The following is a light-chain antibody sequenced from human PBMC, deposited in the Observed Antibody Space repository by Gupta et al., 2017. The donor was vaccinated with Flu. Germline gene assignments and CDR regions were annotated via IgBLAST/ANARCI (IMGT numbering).Light chain of an antibody. V-gene: IGLV2-14*03. J-gene: IGLJ1*01. CDR2: EVS. Sequence: QSALTQPASVSGSPGPSITISCTGTSSDIGGYNYVSWYQQHPGQAPKLMIYEVSNRPSGLSNRFSGSKSGNTASLTISGLQAEDEADYYCCSVRSPSTHVFGTGTKVTVL. CDR3: CSVRSPSTHV. CDR1: SSDIGGYNY.